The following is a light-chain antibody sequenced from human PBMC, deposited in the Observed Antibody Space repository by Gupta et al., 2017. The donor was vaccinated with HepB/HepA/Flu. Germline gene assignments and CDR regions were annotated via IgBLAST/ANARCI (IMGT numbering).Light chain of an antibody. Sequence: SLLTQPPSVSGAPVQMVTIFCTGSSSNIVAGYDVNWYQQLPGTAPKLLIYSSSQRPSGVPDRFSGSKSGTSASLAITGLQAEDEADYYCQSYDNSLTADVFGTGTKLTVL. CDR1: SSNIVAGYD. CDR2: SSS. CDR3: QSYDNSLTADV. J-gene: IGLJ1*01. V-gene: IGLV1-40*01.